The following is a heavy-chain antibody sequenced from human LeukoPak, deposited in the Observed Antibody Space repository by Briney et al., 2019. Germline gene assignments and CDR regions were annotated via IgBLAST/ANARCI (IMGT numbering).Heavy chain of an antibody. J-gene: IGHJ5*02. V-gene: IGHV1-2*02. CDR3: ARDHYYDSGGYYSGSGGNWFDP. Sequence: ASVKVSCKASGYTFTGYYMHWVRQAPGQGLEWMGWINPNSGGTNYAQKFQGRVTMTRDTSISTAYMELSRLRSDDTAVYYCARDHYYDSGGYYSGSGGNWFDPWGQGTLVTVSS. CDR2: INPNSGGT. CDR1: GYTFTGYY. D-gene: IGHD3-22*01.